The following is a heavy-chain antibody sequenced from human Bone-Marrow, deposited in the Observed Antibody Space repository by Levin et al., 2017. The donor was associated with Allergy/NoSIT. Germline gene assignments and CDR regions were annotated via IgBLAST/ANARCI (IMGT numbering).Heavy chain of an antibody. CDR2: ISSSSSTI. CDR1: GFTFSSYS. J-gene: IGHJ4*02. V-gene: IGHV3-48*02. CDR3: ARWWLAPYDY. Sequence: GGSLRLSCAASGFTFSSYSMNWVRQAPGKGLEWVSYISSSSSTIYYADSVKGRFTISRDNAKNSLYLQMSSLRDEDTAVYYCARWWLAPYDYWGQGTLVTVSS. D-gene: IGHD6-19*01.